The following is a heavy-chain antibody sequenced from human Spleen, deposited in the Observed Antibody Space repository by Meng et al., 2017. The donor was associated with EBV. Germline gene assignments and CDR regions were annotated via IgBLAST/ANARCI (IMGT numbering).Heavy chain of an antibody. D-gene: IGHD2-8*02. CDR2: INTNTRHP. V-gene: IGHV7-4-1*02. Sequence: LKCGHKFKKPWPSWKVCCKAADYPLTAPGIHWVRQAPGQVLEWMGWINTNTRHPTYAPDFTRRFVFSLDPSVSSADLKLTSLSNEDNAVYSCARVRPGGGLFDPWGQGTLVTVSS. CDR3: ARVRPGGGLFDP. J-gene: IGHJ5*02. CDR1: DYPLTAPG.